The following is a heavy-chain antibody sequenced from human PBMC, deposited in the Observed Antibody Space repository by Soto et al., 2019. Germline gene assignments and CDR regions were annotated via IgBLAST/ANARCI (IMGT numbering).Heavy chain of an antibody. V-gene: IGHV3-48*02. J-gene: IGHJ4*02. CDR3: ATLIQKVISTSVDY. CDR1: GFTFSNYR. CDR2: ISKTGDTI. Sequence: GGSLRLSCAASGFTFSNYRMNWVRQAPGKGLEWIASISKTGDTIYYADSVKGRFTISRGDAKNSLFLQMNGLRDEDTAVYYCATLIQKVISTSVDYWGQGTLVTVSS. D-gene: IGHD3-16*02.